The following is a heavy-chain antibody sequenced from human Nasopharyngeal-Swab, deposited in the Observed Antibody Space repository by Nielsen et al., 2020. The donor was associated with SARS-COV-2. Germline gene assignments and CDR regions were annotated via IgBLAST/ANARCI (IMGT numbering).Heavy chain of an antibody. V-gene: IGHV4-59*01. CDR1: GGSISSYY. CDR2: VYYSGST. J-gene: IGHJ6*03. Sequence: SETLYLTCTVSGGSISSYYWNWVRQPPGKGLEWIAYVYYSGSTTYNPSLKSRVTISVDRAKNQVSLKLTSVTAADTAVYYCARGDILTPYYYMDVWGRGTTVAVSS. D-gene: IGHD3-9*01. CDR3: ARGDILTPYYYMDV.